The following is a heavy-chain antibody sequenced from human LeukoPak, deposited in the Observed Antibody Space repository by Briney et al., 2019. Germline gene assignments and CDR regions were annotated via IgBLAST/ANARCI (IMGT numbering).Heavy chain of an antibody. D-gene: IGHD2-15*01. Sequence: PSETLSLTCTVSGYSISNGYYWGWIRQPPGKGLEWIGIIYHTGSTYYNPSLKSRVTMSVDTSKNQFSLNLNSVTAADTAVYYCARVRGSCSGGSCYGNWFDPWGQGTLVTVSS. J-gene: IGHJ5*02. CDR2: IYHTGST. CDR1: GYSISNGYY. V-gene: IGHV4-38-2*02. CDR3: ARVRGSCSGGSCYGNWFDP.